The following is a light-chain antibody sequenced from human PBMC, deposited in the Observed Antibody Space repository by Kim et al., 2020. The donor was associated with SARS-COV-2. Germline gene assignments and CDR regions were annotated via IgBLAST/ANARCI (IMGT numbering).Light chain of an antibody. CDR3: LLSYSGGRLYV. CDR1: SEPVTSSHQ. Sequence: GTGTLTGSSSSEPVTSSHQPYWFQQKPGQAPTTLIYETANKPSSTPARFSGSLLGDKATLTLSGARPEDEAEYHCLLSYSGGRLYVFGTGTKVTVL. V-gene: IGLV7-46*01. J-gene: IGLJ1*01. CDR2: ETA.